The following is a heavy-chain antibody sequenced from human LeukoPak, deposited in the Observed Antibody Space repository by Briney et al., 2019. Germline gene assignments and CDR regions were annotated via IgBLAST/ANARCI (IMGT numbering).Heavy chain of an antibody. CDR1: GFSLNTRGVG. J-gene: IGHJ4*02. D-gene: IGHD3-22*01. Sequence: SGPTLVNPTQTLTLTCTFSGFSLNTRGVGVGWIRQPPGRALEWLALIYWDDDRRYSPSLKSRLTITKDTSKNQVVLTMANMDPVDTATYFCAHRKNYYDSSVFDNWGQGTLVTVSS. CDR3: AHRKNYYDSSVFDN. CDR2: IYWDDDR. V-gene: IGHV2-5*02.